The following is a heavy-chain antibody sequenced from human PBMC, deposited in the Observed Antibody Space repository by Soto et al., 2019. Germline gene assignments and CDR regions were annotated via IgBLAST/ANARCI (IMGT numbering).Heavy chain of an antibody. CDR2: MQHSTGGT. CDR3: VRGVSAGFAY. J-gene: IGHJ4*02. Sequence: VRQTAGHGLEWMGWMQHSTGGTGYAQKFRGRVTMTRDTSINTAYIELTTITSVDTAFYDGVRGVSAGFAYWGKGTLVTVFS. V-gene: IGHV1-8*01. D-gene: IGHD3-3*01.